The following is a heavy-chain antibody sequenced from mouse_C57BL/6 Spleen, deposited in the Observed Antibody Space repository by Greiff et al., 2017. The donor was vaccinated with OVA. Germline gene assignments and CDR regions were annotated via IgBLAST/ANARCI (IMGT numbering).Heavy chain of an antibody. CDR2: IWSGGST. D-gene: IGHD2-3*01. J-gene: IGHJ3*01. V-gene: IGHV2-2*01. CDR3: ARTADGYSAWFAY. CDR1: GFSLTSYG. Sequence: QRVESGPGLVQPSQSLSITCTVSGFSLTSYGVHWVRQSPGKGLEWLGVIWSGGSTDYNAAFISRLSISKDNSKSQVFFKMNSLQADDTAIYYCARTADGYSAWFAYWGQGTLVTVSA.